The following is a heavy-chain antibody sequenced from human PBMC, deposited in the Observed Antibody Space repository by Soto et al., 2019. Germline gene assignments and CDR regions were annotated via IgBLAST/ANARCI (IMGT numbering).Heavy chain of an antibody. J-gene: IGHJ3*02. V-gene: IGHV4-31*03. CDR3: ARDPSTGTDI. Sequence: SETLSLTCTVSGGSISSGGYYWSWIRQHPGKGLEWIGYIYYSGSTYYNPSLKSRVTISVDTSKNQFSLKLSSVTAADTVLYYCARDPSTGTDIWGQGTMVTVSS. D-gene: IGHD1-1*01. CDR1: GGSISSGGYY. CDR2: IYYSGST.